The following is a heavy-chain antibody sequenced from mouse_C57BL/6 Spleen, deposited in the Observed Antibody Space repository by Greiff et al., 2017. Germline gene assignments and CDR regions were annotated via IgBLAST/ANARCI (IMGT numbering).Heavy chain of an antibody. V-gene: IGHV14-4*01. CDR3: TTSDGYLDYFDY. CDR2: IDPENGDT. CDR1: GFNIKDDY. Sequence: EVQRVESGAELVRPGASVKLSCTASGFNIKDDYMPWVKQRPEQGLEWIGWIDPENGDTEYASQFQGKATITADTSSNTAYLQLSSLTSEDTAGYYGTTSDGYLDYFDYWGQGTTLTVSS. J-gene: IGHJ2*01. D-gene: IGHD2-3*01.